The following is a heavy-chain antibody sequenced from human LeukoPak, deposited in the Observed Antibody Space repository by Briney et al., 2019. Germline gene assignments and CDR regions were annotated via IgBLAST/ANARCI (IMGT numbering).Heavy chain of an antibody. Sequence: SETLCLTCTVSGGSISPSFWSWIRQTPGKGLEWIGYISYTGSTNYNPALKSRVTISVDPSKNQFSLQVTSVTAADTAVYYCARDDYRGVTNFDPWGQGTLVTVSS. CDR2: ISYTGST. V-gene: IGHV4-59*01. J-gene: IGHJ5*02. D-gene: IGHD3-10*01. CDR1: GGSISPSF. CDR3: ARDDYRGVTNFDP.